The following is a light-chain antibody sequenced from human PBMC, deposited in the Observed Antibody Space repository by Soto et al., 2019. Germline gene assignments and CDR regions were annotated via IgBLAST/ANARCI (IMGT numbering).Light chain of an antibody. V-gene: IGKV3-20*01. CDR3: QQYGSSPALT. CDR1: QSVSSSY. CDR2: GAS. J-gene: IGKJ4*01. Sequence: ELVMYQSPVTLSLSPGERATLSCRASQSVSSSYLAWYQQKPGQAPRLLIYGASSRATGIPDRFSGSGSGTDFTLTISRLEPEDFAVYYCQQYGSSPALTFGGGTNVDIK.